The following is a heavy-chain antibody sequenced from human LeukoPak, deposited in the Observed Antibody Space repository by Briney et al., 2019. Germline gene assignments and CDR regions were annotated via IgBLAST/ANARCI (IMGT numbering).Heavy chain of an antibody. CDR2: FDPEDGET. V-gene: IGHV1-24*01. CDR3: ARDGSQDGFDY. J-gene: IGHJ4*02. CDR1: GYTLTELS. Sequence: ASVKVSCKVSGYTLTELSMHWVRQAPGKGLEWMGGFDPEDGETIYAQKFQGRVTMTRDMSTSTDYMGLSSLRSEDTAVYYCARDGSQDGFDYWGQGTLVTVSS.